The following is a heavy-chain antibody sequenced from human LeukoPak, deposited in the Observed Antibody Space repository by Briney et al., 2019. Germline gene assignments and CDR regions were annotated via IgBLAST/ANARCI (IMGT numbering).Heavy chain of an antibody. V-gene: IGHV3-66*01. J-gene: IGHJ2*01. Sequence: GGSLRLSCPASGITDSHSYMGWVRQAPGKGLEWVSLFYSAERTYYADSVKGRFIISKDTSQKTLSLQMHRLGVADTATYYCVTVASGSHFAFALWGHGTLVTVSS. D-gene: IGHD5-12*01. CDR2: FYSAERT. CDR1: GITDSHSY. CDR3: VTVASGSHFAFAL.